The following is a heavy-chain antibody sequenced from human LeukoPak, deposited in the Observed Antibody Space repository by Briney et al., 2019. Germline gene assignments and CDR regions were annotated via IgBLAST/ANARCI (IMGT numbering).Heavy chain of an antibody. CDR3: ARDLLNEGNHLDY. J-gene: IGHJ4*02. Sequence: SGTLSLTCAVSGGSLSSGDYYWSWIRQPPGKGLEWIGYIYYSGSTYYNPSLKSRVTISVDTSKNQFSLKLSSVTAADTAVYYCARDLLNEGNHLDYWGQGTLVTVSS. CDR1: GGSLSSGDYY. V-gene: IGHV4-30-4*01. CDR2: IYYSGST. D-gene: IGHD4-23*01.